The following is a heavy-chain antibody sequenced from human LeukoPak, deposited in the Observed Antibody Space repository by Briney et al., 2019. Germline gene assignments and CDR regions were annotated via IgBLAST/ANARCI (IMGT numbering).Heavy chain of an antibody. Sequence: SETLSLTCAVYGGSFSGYYWSWIRQPPGKGLEWIGEINHSGSTNYNPSLKSRVTISVDTSKNQFSLKLSSVTAADTAVYYCARGRGVLDYWGQGALVTVSS. CDR3: ARGRGVLDY. V-gene: IGHV4-34*01. CDR2: INHSGST. CDR1: GGSFSGYY. J-gene: IGHJ4*02. D-gene: IGHD3-10*01.